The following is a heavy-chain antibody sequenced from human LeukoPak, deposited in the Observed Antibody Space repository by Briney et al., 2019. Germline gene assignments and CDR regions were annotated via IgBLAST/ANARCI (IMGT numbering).Heavy chain of an antibody. V-gene: IGHV3-53*01. Sequence: GGSLRLSCAASGFTVSSNYMSWVRQAPGKGLEWVSVIYSGGSTYYADSVKGRFTISRDNAKNSLYLQMNSLRAEDTAVYYCARDFKVLGCLGFRETSCMDVWGKGTTVTVSS. J-gene: IGHJ6*03. D-gene: IGHD3-16*01. CDR3: ARDFKVLGCLGFRETSCMDV. CDR1: GFTVSSNY. CDR2: IYSGGST.